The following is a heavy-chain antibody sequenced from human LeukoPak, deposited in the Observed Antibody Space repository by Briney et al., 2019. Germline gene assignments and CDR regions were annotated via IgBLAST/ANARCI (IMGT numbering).Heavy chain of an antibody. Sequence: GGSLRLSCAASGFTFSSYSMNWVRQAPGKGLEWVANIKQDGSEKYYVDSVKGRFTISRDNAKNSLYLQMNSLRAEDTAVYYCARDLFSDYGSGSYYAFDIWGQGTMVTVSS. J-gene: IGHJ3*02. CDR2: IKQDGSEK. D-gene: IGHD3-10*01. V-gene: IGHV3-7*01. CDR3: ARDLFSDYGSGSYYAFDI. CDR1: GFTFSSYS.